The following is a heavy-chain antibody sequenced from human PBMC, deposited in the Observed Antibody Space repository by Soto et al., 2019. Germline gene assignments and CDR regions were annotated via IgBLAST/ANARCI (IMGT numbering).Heavy chain of an antibody. D-gene: IGHD6-19*01. CDR3: ARAWLDVYYYYGMDV. CDR1: GGSFSGYY. J-gene: IGHJ6*02. Sequence: KLSETLSLTCAVYGGSFSGYYWSWIRQPPGKGLEWIGEINHSGSTNYNPSLKSRVTISVDTSKNQFSLKLSSVTAADTAVYYCARAWLDVYYYYGMDVWGQGTTVTVSS. CDR2: INHSGST. V-gene: IGHV4-34*01.